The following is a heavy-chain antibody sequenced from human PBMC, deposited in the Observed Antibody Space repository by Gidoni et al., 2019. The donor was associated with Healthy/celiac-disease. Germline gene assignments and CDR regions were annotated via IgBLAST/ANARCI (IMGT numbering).Heavy chain of an antibody. CDR3: ARDAVHYYDSSGYYYRGNYYYGMDV. CDR2: INPNSGGT. V-gene: IGHV1-2*04. Sequence: QVQLVQSGAEVKKPGASVKVSCKASGYTFTGYYLHWVRQAPGQGLEWMGWINPNSGGTNYAQKFQGWVTMTRDTSISTAYMELSRLRSDDTAVYYCARDAVHYYDSSGYYYRGNYYYGMDVWGQGTTVTVSS. J-gene: IGHJ6*02. D-gene: IGHD3-22*01. CDR1: GYTFTGYY.